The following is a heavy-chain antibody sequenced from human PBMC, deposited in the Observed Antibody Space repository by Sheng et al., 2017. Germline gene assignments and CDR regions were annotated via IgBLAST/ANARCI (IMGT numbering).Heavy chain of an antibody. Sequence: EVQLVESGGGLIQPGGPVRLSCAASGFAVSGSFMNWVRQAPGKGLEWVSIFYISGNTFYADSVKGRFTISRDNSKNAVYLQMNTLKAGDSAVYYCARAKSPSDAFDIWGQGTMVTVSS. CDR1: GFAVSGSF. CDR3: ARAKSPSDAFDI. V-gene: IGHV3-53*01. CDR2: FYISGNT. J-gene: IGHJ3*02.